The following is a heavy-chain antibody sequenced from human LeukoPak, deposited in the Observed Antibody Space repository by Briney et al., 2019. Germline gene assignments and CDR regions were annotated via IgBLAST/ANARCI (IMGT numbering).Heavy chain of an antibody. Sequence: GGSLRPACAPYGFSFSSYWMGCVRQAPGRGRGWVAYIKQDGSEKYYVDSVKGRFTISRDNAKNSLYLQMNSLRAEDTAVYYCARSVVISGYCYFDYWGQGTLVTVSS. CDR1: GFSFSSYW. D-gene: IGHD3-22*01. CDR2: IKQDGSEK. CDR3: ARSVVISGYCYFDY. V-gene: IGHV3-7*01. J-gene: IGHJ4*02.